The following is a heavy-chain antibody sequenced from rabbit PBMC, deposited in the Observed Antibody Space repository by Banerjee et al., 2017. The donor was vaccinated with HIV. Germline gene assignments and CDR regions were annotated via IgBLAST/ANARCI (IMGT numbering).Heavy chain of an antibody. CDR2: TNTGSGNT. D-gene: IGHD4-1*01. Sequence: QEQLEESGGDLVKPGASLTLTCTASGFSFSSSYYMCWVRQAPGKGLEWIGCTNTGSGNTFYASWAKGRFTISKTSSTTVTLQMTSLTAADTATHFCARGDGSSGWGGLWGQGTLVTVS. CDR1: GFSFSSSYY. V-gene: IGHV1S45*01. J-gene: IGHJ3*01. CDR3: ARGDGSSGWGGL.